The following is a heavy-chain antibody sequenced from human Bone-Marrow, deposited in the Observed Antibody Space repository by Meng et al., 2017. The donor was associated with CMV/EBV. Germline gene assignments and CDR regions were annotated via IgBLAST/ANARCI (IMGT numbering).Heavy chain of an antibody. Sequence: ALVKVSCKASGYTFTGYYMHWVRQAPGQGLEWMGWINPNRGGTNYAQKFQGRVTMTRDTSISTAYMELSRLISDDTAVYYWAVCMTTVFFWGQGTLVTVSS. D-gene: IGHD4-17*01. CDR1: GYTFTGYY. V-gene: IGHV1-2*02. CDR3: AVCMTTVFF. CDR2: INPNRGGT. J-gene: IGHJ4*02.